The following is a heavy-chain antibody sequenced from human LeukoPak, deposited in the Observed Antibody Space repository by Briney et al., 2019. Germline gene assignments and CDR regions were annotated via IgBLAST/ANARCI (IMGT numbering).Heavy chain of an antibody. CDR1: GYTFTSYG. V-gene: IGHV1-69*13. CDR2: IIPIFGTA. J-gene: IGHJ6*03. CDR3: ARGALTVGGAALTPYYYYYYYMDV. Sequence: SVKVSCKASGYTFTSYGISWVRQAPGQGLEWMGGIIPIFGTANYAQKFQGRVTITADESTSTAYMELSSLRSEDTAVYYCARGALTVGGAALTPYYYYYYYMDVWGKGTTVTVSS. D-gene: IGHD6-6*01.